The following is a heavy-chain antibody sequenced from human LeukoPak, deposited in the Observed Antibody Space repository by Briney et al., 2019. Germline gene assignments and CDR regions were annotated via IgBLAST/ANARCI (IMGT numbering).Heavy chain of an antibody. D-gene: IGHD4-17*01. V-gene: IGHV4-38-2*02. Sequence: SETLSLTCTVSGYSISSGYYWGWIRQPPGKGLEWIGSIYHSGSTNYNPSLKSRVTTSVDTSKNQFSLKLSSVTAADTAVYYCAREKDDYGIYWGQGTLVTVSS. J-gene: IGHJ4*02. CDR3: AREKDDYGIY. CDR1: GYSISSGYY. CDR2: IYHSGST.